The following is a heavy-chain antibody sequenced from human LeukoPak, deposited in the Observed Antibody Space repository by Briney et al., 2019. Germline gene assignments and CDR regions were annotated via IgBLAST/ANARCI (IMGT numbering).Heavy chain of an antibody. CDR3: ASLRIDQSYFDY. Sequence: SETLSLTCTVSGGSISSSSHYWGWIRQPPGKGLEWIGSIYYSGSTYYNPSLKSRVTISVDTSKNQFSLKLSSVTAADTAVYYCASLRIDQSYFDYWGQGTLVTVSS. V-gene: IGHV4-39*01. J-gene: IGHJ4*02. CDR2: IYYSGST. D-gene: IGHD1-26*01. CDR1: GGSISSSSHY.